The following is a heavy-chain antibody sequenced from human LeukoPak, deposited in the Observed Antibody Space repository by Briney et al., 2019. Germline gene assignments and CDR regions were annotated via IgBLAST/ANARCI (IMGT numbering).Heavy chain of an antibody. CDR2: ISSSGSTI. D-gene: IGHD2-15*01. CDR3: ARAKVCSGGSCYSPAYYYFYMDV. J-gene: IGHJ6*03. Sequence: PGGSLRLSCAASGFTFSSYEMNWVRQAPGKGLEWVSYISSSGSTIYYADSVKGRFTISRDNTKNSLYLQMNSLRTEDTAIYYCARAKVCSGGSCYSPAYYYFYMDVWGKGTTVTVSS. V-gene: IGHV3-48*03. CDR1: GFTFSSYE.